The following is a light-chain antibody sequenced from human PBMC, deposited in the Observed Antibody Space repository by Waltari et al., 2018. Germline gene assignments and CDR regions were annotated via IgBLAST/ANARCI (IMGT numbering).Light chain of an antibody. V-gene: IGLV2-14*01. CDR1: RSDRGFYDF. CDR2: KVN. J-gene: IGLJ3*02. CDR3: SSYTRRSYWV. Sequence: QSALTQPASVSGSPGQSITISCTGTRSDRGFYDFVSWFQPHPGKPPKVMIYKVNNRPSGVSNRFSGSKSANTASLTISGLQAEDEADYYCSSYTRRSYWVFGGGTQLTVL.